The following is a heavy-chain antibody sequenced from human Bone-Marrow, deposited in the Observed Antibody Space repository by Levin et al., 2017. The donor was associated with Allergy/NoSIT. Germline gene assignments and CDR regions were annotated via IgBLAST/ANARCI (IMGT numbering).Heavy chain of an antibody. J-gene: IGHJ3*02. CDR3: ASSTHYDILTGIDSGAFDI. D-gene: IGHD3-9*01. CDR1: GGSISSSNW. V-gene: IGHV4-4*02. Sequence: SETLSLTCAVSGGSISSSNWWSWVRQPPGKGLEWIGEIYHSGSTNYNPSLKSRVTISVDKSKNQFSLKLSSVTAADTAVYYCASSTHYDILTGIDSGAFDIWGQGTMVTVSS. CDR2: IYHSGST.